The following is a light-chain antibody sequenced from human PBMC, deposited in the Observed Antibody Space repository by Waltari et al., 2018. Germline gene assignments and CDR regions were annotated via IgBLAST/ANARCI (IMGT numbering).Light chain of an antibody. J-gene: IGLJ2*01. CDR1: SSDVGGFNW. CDR2: DVT. V-gene: IGLV2-14*01. Sequence: QSALTQPASVSGSPGQSITISCTGTSSDVGGFNWVSWYQQHPGKAPKVMIYDVTNRPSGVSNRSSGSKSGNTATLTISGLQAEDEADYYCMSYTSRHTMIFGGGTRLTVL. CDR3: MSYTSRHTMI.